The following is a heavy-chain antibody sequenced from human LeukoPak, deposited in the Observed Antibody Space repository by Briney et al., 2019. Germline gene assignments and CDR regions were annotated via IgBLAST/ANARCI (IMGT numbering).Heavy chain of an antibody. CDR2: ISYDGSNK. CDR3: AKDNRDGYQFYYYYGMDV. CDR1: GFTFSSYG. J-gene: IGHJ6*02. Sequence: GGSLRLSCAASGFTFSSYGMHWVRQAPGKGLEWVAVISYDGSNKYYADSGKGRFTISRDNSKNTLYLQMNSLRAEDTAVYYCAKDNRDGYQFYYYYGMDVWGQGTTVTVSS. D-gene: IGHD5-24*01. V-gene: IGHV3-30*18.